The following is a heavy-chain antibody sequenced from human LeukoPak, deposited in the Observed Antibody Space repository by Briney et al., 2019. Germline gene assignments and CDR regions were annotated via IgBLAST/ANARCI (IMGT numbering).Heavy chain of an antibody. Sequence: GGSLRLSCAVSGLTFNVAWMSWVRQAPGKGLEWIGRIKSKTDGETTDYAAPVRGRFSISRDDSKDALYLQMNSLKTEDTAVYYCITDPSYETNNWGQGTLVTVSS. CDR1: GLTFNVAW. J-gene: IGHJ4*02. CDR3: ITDPSYETNN. V-gene: IGHV3-15*01. CDR2: IKSKTDGETT. D-gene: IGHD3-16*01.